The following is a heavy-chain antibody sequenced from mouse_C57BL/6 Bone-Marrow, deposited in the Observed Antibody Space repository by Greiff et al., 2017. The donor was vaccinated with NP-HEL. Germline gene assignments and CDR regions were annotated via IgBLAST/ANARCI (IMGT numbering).Heavy chain of an antibody. CDR2: ISGGGGNT. CDR3: ARQRMVTTYYAMDY. CDR1: GFTFSSYT. J-gene: IGHJ4*01. Sequence: EVQRVESGGGLVKPGGSLKLSCAASGFTFSSYTMSWVRQTPEKRLEWVATISGGGGNTYYPDSVKGRFTISSDNAKNTLYLQMSSLRSEDTALYYCARQRMVTTYYAMDYWGQGTSVTVSS. D-gene: IGHD2-2*01. V-gene: IGHV5-9*01.